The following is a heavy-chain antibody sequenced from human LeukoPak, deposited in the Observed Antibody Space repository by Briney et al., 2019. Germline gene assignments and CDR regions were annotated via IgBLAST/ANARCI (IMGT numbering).Heavy chain of an antibody. V-gene: IGHV3-23*01. Sequence: PGGSLRLSCAASGFTFSSYAMSWVRQAPGKGLEWVSAISGSGGSTYYADSVKGRFTISRDNSRNTPYLQMNSLRAEDTAVYYCAKDTSRDYGDYTTDYWGQGTLVTVSS. CDR2: ISGSGGST. CDR1: GFTFSSYA. J-gene: IGHJ4*02. D-gene: IGHD4-17*01. CDR3: AKDTSRDYGDYTTDY.